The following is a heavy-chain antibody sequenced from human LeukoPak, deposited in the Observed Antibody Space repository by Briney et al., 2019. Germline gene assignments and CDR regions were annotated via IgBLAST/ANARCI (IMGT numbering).Heavy chain of an antibody. Sequence: PGGSLRLSCAASGFTFSSYEMNWVRQAPGKGLEWVSYISISGSTIYYADSVKGRFTISRDNAKNPLYVQMNSLRAEDTAVYYCAREYYDSSGYYFDSWGQGTLVTVSS. CDR3: AREYYDSSGYYFDS. CDR1: GFTFSSYE. J-gene: IGHJ4*02. D-gene: IGHD3-22*01. CDR2: ISISGSTI. V-gene: IGHV3-48*03.